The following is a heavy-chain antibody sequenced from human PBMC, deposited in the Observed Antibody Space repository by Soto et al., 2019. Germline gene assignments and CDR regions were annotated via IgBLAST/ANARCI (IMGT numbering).Heavy chain of an antibody. CDR2: IWYDGSSK. CDR3: ARGPFFGVVIAIRPGDPYYFDY. CDR1: GFTFSIYG. J-gene: IGHJ4*02. Sequence: QVQLVESGGGVVQPGRSLRLSCAASGFTFSIYGMHWVRQAPGKGLEWVAVIWYDGSSKYYADSVKGRFTISRDNSKNTLYLQMNSLRAEDTAVYYCARGPFFGVVIAIRPGDPYYFDYWGQGTLVTVSS. V-gene: IGHV3-33*01. D-gene: IGHD3-3*01.